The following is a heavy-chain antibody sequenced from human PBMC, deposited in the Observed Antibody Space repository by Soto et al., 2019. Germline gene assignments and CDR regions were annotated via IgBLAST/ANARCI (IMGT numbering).Heavy chain of an antibody. CDR3: ARSVFGSSQNWFDP. V-gene: IGHV4-61*01. Sequence: PSETLSLTCSVSSGSVSSGTYYWSWIRQPPGRGLEWIGHIYSSGSTNYNPSLKSRVTISVDTSKNQFSLILSSVTAADTAMYYCARSVFGSSQNWFDPWGQGTLVTVSS. CDR2: IYSSGST. J-gene: IGHJ5*02. D-gene: IGHD6-13*01. CDR1: SGSVSSGTYY.